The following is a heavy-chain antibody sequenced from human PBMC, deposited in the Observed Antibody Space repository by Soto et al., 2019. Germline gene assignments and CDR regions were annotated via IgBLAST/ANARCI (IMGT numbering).Heavy chain of an antibody. Sequence: SVKVSCKASGGTFSSYAISWVRQAPGQGLEWMGGIIPIFGTANCAQKFQGRVTITADKSTSTAYMELSSLRSEDTAVYYCAREYSYGFFDYWGQGTLVTVSS. V-gene: IGHV1-69*06. J-gene: IGHJ4*02. CDR1: GGTFSSYA. CDR3: AREYSYGFFDY. D-gene: IGHD5-18*01. CDR2: IIPIFGTA.